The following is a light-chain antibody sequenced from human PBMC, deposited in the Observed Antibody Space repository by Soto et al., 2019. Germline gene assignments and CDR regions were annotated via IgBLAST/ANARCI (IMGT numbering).Light chain of an antibody. J-gene: IGKJ4*02. Sequence: IQLTRSPASVSASVGDRVTVTCRSSQGVSSYLAWYQQRPGKAPRILIYGASTLQSGVPPRFGGSGSGTAFTLTISSLQPEDFAAYFCQQDYDCPSTFGGGTKVDIK. V-gene: IGKV1-9*01. CDR2: GAS. CDR3: QQDYDCPST. CDR1: QGVSSY.